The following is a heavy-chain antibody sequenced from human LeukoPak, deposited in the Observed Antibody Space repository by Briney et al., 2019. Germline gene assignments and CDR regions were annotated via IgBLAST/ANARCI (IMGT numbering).Heavy chain of an antibody. J-gene: IGHJ4*02. Sequence: GGSLRLSCAASGFSFSDYYMSWIRQAPGKGLEWVSYISNRGSTIYYADSVKGRFTISRDNAKNSLYPQMNSLRAEDTAVYYCARRGSTRSQFDYWGQGTLVTVSS. D-gene: IGHD3-16*01. V-gene: IGHV3-11*01. CDR2: ISNRGSTI. CDR1: GFSFSDYY. CDR3: ARRGSTRSQFDY.